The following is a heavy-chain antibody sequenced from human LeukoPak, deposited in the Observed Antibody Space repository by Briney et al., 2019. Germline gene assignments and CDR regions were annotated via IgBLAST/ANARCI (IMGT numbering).Heavy chain of an antibody. CDR1: GLTFSSYE. CDR2: ISSSGSTI. CDR3: ARARTDSSGYYRWGNYFDY. Sequence: GGSLRLSCAASGLTFSSYEMNWVRQAPGKGLEWVSYISSSGSTIYYADSVEGRFTISRDNAKNSLYLQMNSLGAEDTAVYYCARARTDSSGYYRWGNYFDYWGQGTLVTVSS. V-gene: IGHV3-48*03. J-gene: IGHJ4*02. D-gene: IGHD3-22*01.